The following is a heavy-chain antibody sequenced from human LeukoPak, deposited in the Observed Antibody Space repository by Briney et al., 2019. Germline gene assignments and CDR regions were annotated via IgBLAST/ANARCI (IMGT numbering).Heavy chain of an antibody. D-gene: IGHD3-16*01. CDR1: GGSFSGYY. Sequence: SETLSLTCAVYGGSFSGYYWSWIRQPPGKGLEWIGEINHSGSTNYNPSLKSRVTISADMSKNQFSLQLNSVSAADTAVYYCARLITASTPSDVRIESWGQGTLVTVSS. V-gene: IGHV4-34*01. CDR3: ARLITASTPSDVRIES. J-gene: IGHJ4*02. CDR2: INHSGST.